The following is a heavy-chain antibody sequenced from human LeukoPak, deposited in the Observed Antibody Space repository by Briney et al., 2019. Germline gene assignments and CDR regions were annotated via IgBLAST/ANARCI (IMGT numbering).Heavy chain of an antibody. Sequence: SETLSLTCTVSSGSISSSTYYWGWVRQPPGKGLEWIGSIYYTGSTYYNPSLKSPITISLDKSKNQFSLRLRSVTAADTAVYYCARVPRLGYSGGDVDYWGRGTLVTVSS. D-gene: IGHD6-19*01. CDR2: IYYTGST. V-gene: IGHV4-39*07. CDR1: SGSISSSTYY. CDR3: ARVPRLGYSGGDVDY. J-gene: IGHJ4*02.